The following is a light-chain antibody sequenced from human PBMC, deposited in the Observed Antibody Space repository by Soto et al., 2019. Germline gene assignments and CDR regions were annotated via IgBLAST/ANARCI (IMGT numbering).Light chain of an antibody. CDR2: GAS. V-gene: IGKV3-20*01. J-gene: IGKJ5*01. CDR1: QSFSSSY. CDR3: QLYGRSLIT. Sequence: VLTPSPATLSLSPGERATLSCRASQSFSSSYLAWYQQKPGQAPRLLIYGASSRATGIPDRFSGSGSGTDFTLTISRLEPEDFAVYYCQLYGRSLITFGQGTRLEI.